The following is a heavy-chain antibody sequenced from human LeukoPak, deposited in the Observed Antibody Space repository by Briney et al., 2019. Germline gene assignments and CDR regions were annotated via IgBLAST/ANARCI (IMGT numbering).Heavy chain of an antibody. CDR3: ARRKFLGWFDP. CDR2: LNPNSGNA. J-gene: IGHJ5*02. V-gene: IGHV1-8*03. Sequence: ASVKVSCKASGYIFTTCDIGCVRQATGQGLEWMGWLNPNSGNAGYAQKFQGRVTISRNTSISTAYMELSSLRSDDTAIYYCARRKFLGWFDPWGQGTLVTVSS. D-gene: IGHD7-27*01. CDR1: GYIFTTCD.